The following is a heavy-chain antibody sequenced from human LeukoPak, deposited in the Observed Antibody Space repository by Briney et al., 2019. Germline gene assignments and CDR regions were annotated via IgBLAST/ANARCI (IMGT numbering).Heavy chain of an antibody. J-gene: IGHJ6*03. CDR1: GFRFDAYA. Sequence: GGSLRLSCAATGFRFDAYAMSWVRQAPGEGLDWVAAISHSGSLSTYAASVKGRFTISRDNSKDMLYLQMHSLRAEDTALYYCSRNAASDYCYYLFVWGKGTTVTVSS. CDR2: ISHSGSLS. D-gene: IGHD6-25*01. CDR3: SRNAASDYCYYLFV. V-gene: IGHV3-23*01.